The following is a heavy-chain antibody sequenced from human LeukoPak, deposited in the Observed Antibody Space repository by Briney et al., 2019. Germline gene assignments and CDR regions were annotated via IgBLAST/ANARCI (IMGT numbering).Heavy chain of an antibody. Sequence: GGSLRLSCAVSGFTFSSSWMHWVRQAPGKGLVWVPHIKTDGSTTAYADSVKGRFTISRDNAKNTLCLQMNSLRAEDTGVYYCARGNQQLPRSTPDYWGQGTLVTVSS. CDR3: ARGNQQLPRSTPDY. CDR1: GFTFSSSW. V-gene: IGHV3-74*01. J-gene: IGHJ4*02. CDR2: IKTDGSTT. D-gene: IGHD2-2*01.